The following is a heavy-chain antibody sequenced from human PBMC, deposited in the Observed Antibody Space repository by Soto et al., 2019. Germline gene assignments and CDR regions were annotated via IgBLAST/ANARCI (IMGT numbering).Heavy chain of an antibody. V-gene: IGHV3-7*01. Sequence: EVPLVESGGGLVQPGGSLRLSCAASGFIFRTYWTTWVRQAPGKGLEWVANIKEDGSEKYYVDSVKGRFTISRDNAENSLYLQMNSLRDEDTAVYYCAKDRTLSSWGQGTLVTVSS. CDR3: AKDRTLSS. J-gene: IGHJ5*02. CDR2: IKEDGSEK. CDR1: GFIFRTYW.